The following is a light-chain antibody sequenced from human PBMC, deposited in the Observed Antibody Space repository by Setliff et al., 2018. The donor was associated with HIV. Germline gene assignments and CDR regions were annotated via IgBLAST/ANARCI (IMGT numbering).Light chain of an antibody. CDR1: SSDFGDYDY. CDR2: DVS. J-gene: IGLJ1*01. CDR3: GSCTTTSPCA. V-gene: IGLV2-11*01. Sequence: QSVLTQPHSVSGSPGQSVTISCTGTSSDFGDYDYVSWYQQVPGKAPKLIIYDVSKRPSGVPDRFSGSKSGNTASLTISGLQAEDEADYYCGSCTTTSPCAFGTGTKVTVL.